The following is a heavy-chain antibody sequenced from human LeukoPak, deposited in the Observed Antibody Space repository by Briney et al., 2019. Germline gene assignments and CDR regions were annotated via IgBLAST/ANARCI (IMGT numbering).Heavy chain of an antibody. J-gene: IGHJ4*02. V-gene: IGHV1-18*01. Sequence: ASVKVSCKASGYRFTNYGISWVRQAPGQGLEWMGWISAYNGNTIYAQKLQGRVTMTTDTSTSTAYMDLRSLRSDDTAVYYCARTPPGWMYYYDSSGYPLFDYWGQGTLVTVSS. CDR1: GYRFTNYG. D-gene: IGHD3-22*01. CDR3: ARTPPGWMYYYDSSGYPLFDY. CDR2: ISAYNGNT.